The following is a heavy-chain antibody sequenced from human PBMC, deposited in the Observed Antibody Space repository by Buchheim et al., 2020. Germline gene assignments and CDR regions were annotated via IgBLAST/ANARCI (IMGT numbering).Heavy chain of an antibody. CDR3: ARETGEGYCSGGSCYSPFVYYGMDV. CDR1: GGSISSGSYY. V-gene: IGHV4-61*02. CDR2: IYTSGST. J-gene: IGHJ6*02. D-gene: IGHD2-15*01. Sequence: QVQLQESGPGLVKPSQTLSLTCTVSGGSISSGSYYWSWIRQPAGKGLEWIGRIYTSGSTNYNPSLKSRVTISVATSKKQFSPKLSSVTAADTAVYYCARETGEGYCSGGSCYSPFVYYGMDVWGQGTT.